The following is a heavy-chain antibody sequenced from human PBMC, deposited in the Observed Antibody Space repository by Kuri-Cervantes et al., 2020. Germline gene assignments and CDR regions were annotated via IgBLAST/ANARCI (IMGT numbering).Heavy chain of an antibody. CDR3: ARAPGGYYYGMDV. CDR1: GFTFSDHY. V-gene: IGHV3-21*01. J-gene: IGHJ6*02. Sequence: GESLKISCAASGFTFSDHYMNWVRQAPGKGLEWVSSISSTSSYIYYADSVKGRLTISRDNAKNSLYLQMNSLRAEDTAVYYCARAPGGYYYGMDVWGQGTTVTVSS. D-gene: IGHD3-10*01. CDR2: ISSTSSYI.